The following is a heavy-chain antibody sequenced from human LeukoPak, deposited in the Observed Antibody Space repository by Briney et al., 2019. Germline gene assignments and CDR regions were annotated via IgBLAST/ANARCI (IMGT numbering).Heavy chain of an antibody. CDR3: ARDRRYFDY. CDR1: GGSISSYY. Sequence: SETLSLTCTVSGGSISSYYWSWIRQPPGKGLEWIGYIYYSGSTNYNPSLKSRVTMSVDTSKNQFSLKLSSVTAADTAVYYCARDRRYFDYWGQGTLVTVSS. CDR2: IYYSGST. J-gene: IGHJ4*02. V-gene: IGHV4-59*12.